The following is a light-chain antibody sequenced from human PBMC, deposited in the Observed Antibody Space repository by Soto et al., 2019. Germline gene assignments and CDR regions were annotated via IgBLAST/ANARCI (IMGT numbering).Light chain of an antibody. CDR1: QSVSSY. CDR3: QERDHWPPT. V-gene: IGKV3-11*01. Sequence: DIVLTQSPATLSLSPGARATLSCKASQSVSSYLAWYNQKRGQAPRILIYDASTRATGIPAKVSGSGSGTDVTVTVSGLEPEDCGVYYGQERDHWPPTFGGGTEMEIK. CDR2: DAS. J-gene: IGKJ4*01.